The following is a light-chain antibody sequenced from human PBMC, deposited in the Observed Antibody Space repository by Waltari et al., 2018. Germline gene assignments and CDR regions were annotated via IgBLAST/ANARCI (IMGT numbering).Light chain of an antibody. CDR3: QAWDSSITVV. CDR1: ELGARF. CDR2: QDD. Sequence: SYDLTQPLSVSVSPGQTATITCSGFELGARFVCWYQQKPGQAPILFIYQDDKRPSGIPDRFSGSNLGSTATLTISETQAVDEAFYYCQAWDSSITVVFGGGTKLTVL. J-gene: IGLJ2*01. V-gene: IGLV3-1*01.